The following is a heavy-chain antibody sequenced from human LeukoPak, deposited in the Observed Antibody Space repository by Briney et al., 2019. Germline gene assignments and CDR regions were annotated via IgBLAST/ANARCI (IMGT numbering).Heavy chain of an antibody. CDR2: IESDGST. CDR3: IGSGGWPGY. CDR1: GFTFSSYW. Sequence: GGSLRLSCAASGFTFSSYWMHWVRQAPGKGLVWVSRIESDGSTIYADSVKGRFTISRDNAKNTLYPQMNSLRAEDTAVYYCIGSGGWPGYWGQGTLVTVSS. J-gene: IGHJ4*02. V-gene: IGHV3-74*01. D-gene: IGHD6-19*01.